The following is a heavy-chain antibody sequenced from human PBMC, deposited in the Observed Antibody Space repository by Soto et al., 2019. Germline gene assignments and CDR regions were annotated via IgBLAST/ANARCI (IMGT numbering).Heavy chain of an antibody. Sequence: QLQLQESGPGLVKPSETLSLTCTVSGGSISSRGYYWGWIRQPPGKGLEWIGTIYYSGSTYYNPPLKSRATISVDTSKNQFSLKLSSVTAADTAVYYCATSNWFDPWGQGTLVTVSS. CDR3: ATSNWFDP. CDR1: GGSISSRGYY. CDR2: IYYSGST. J-gene: IGHJ5*02. V-gene: IGHV4-39*01.